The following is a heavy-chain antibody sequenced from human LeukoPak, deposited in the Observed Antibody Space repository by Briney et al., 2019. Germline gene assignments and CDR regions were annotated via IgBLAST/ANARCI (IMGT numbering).Heavy chain of an antibody. CDR1: GFSFSNYA. J-gene: IGHJ4*02. CDR3: ARVLPTYGDYLDY. V-gene: IGHV3-66*01. D-gene: IGHD4-17*01. CDR2: IYSGGST. Sequence: GGSLRLSCAASGFSFSNYAMSWVRQAPGKGLEWVSVIYSGGSTYYADSVKGRFTISRDNSKNTLYLQMNSLRAEDTAVYYCARVLPTYGDYLDYWGQGTLVTVSS.